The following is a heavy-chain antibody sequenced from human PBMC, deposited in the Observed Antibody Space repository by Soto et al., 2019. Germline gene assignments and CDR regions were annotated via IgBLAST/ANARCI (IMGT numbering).Heavy chain of an antibody. Sequence: SETLSLTCTVSGGSISTYHWSWVRQPPGKGLEWIGYISYSGNTNYNPSLKSRVTISVDTSKDQFSLKLSSVTAADTAVYYCARHLSSGWSNFDFWGQGTLVTVSS. CDR2: ISYSGNT. CDR1: GGSISTYH. V-gene: IGHV4-59*08. D-gene: IGHD6-19*01. CDR3: ARHLSSGWSNFDF. J-gene: IGHJ4*02.